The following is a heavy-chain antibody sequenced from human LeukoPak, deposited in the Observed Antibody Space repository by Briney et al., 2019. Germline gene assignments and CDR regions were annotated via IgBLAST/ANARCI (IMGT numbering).Heavy chain of an antibody. CDR1: GGSISSGDYY. J-gene: IGHJ3*02. V-gene: IGHV4-30-4*08. CDR3: AREVPPPAFDI. CDR2: IYYSGST. Sequence: SETLSLTCTVSGGSISSGDYYWSWIRQPPGKGLEWVGYIYYSGSTYYNPSLKSRVTISVDTSKNQFSLKLSSVTAADTAVYYCAREVPPPAFDIWGQGTMVTVSS.